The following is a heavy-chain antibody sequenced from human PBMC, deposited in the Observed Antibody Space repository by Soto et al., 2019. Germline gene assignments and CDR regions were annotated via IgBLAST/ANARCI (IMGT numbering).Heavy chain of an antibody. CDR3: ARRPGVAVGGYYLDY. CDR2: ISNSGSDI. V-gene: IGHV3-48*03. J-gene: IGHJ4*02. Sequence: EVQLVASGGGLVQPGGSLRLSCAVSGFTFRSYEINWVRQAPGKGLEWVAYISNSGSDIYYANSVKGRFTISRDNANKSLYLQMTSLRAEDTAVYYCARRPGVAVGGYYLDYCGQGTLVTVSS. CDR1: GFTFRSYE. D-gene: IGHD6-19*01.